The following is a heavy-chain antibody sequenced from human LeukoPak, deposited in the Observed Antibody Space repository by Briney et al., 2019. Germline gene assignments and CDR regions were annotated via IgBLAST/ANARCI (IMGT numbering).Heavy chain of an antibody. D-gene: IGHD4-23*01. CDR2: ISYSGNT. V-gene: IGHV4-59*01. J-gene: IGHJ4*02. CDR3: AKGARWQDY. CDR1: GGSISSYY. Sequence: PSETLSLTSTVSGGSISSYYWTWIRQPPGKGLDWIGYISYSGNTNYNPSLKSRVTISLDTSKNQFSLKLSSVTAADTAVYYCAKGARWQDYWGRGTLVTVSS.